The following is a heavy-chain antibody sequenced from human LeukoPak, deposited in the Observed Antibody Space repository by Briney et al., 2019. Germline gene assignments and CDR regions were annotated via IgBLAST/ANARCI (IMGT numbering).Heavy chain of an antibody. J-gene: IGHJ6*03. V-gene: IGHV3-7*01. CDR2: VNEDGSEK. CDR3: ARGETMDV. CDR1: EFSFETYW. D-gene: IGHD5-24*01. Sequence: GGSLRLSCVALEFSFETYWMSWVRQAPGKGPEWVANVNEDGSEKHYVGSVRGRFTISRDNADNSLHLQMNSLRPEDMAVYYCARGETMDVWGKGTTVTVSS.